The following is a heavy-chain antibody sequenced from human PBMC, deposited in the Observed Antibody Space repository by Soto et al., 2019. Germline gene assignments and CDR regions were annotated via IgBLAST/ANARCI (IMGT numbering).Heavy chain of an antibody. CDR1: GFSLSTSGVG. D-gene: IGHD7-27*01. V-gene: IGHV2-5*02. CDR3: AHSGPPWGGMVV. J-gene: IGHJ6*02. Sequence: QITLKESGPTLVKPTQTLTLTCTFSGFSLSTSGVGVGWIRQPPGKALEWLALIYWDDDKRYSPSLKSRLTITNDTSKKQVVLTMTNMDTFDTATYYCAHSGPPWGGMVVCGPGTTVTVSS. CDR2: IYWDDDK.